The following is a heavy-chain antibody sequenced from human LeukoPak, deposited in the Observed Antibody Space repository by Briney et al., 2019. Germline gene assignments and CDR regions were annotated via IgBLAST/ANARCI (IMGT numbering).Heavy chain of an antibody. CDR3: ARDFYYDNDAFDI. V-gene: IGHV1-2*02. CDR2: INPNSGGT. J-gene: IGHJ3*02. Sequence: ASVKVSCKASGYTFTSYYMHWVRQAPGQGLEWMGWINPNSGGTNYAQKFQGRVTMTRDTSISTAYMELSRLRSDDTAVYYCARDFYYDNDAFDIWGQGTMVTVSS. CDR1: GYTFTSYY. D-gene: IGHD3-22*01.